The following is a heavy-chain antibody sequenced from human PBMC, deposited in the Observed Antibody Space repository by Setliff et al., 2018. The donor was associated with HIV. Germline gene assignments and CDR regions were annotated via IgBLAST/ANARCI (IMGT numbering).Heavy chain of an antibody. CDR1: GYTFNNYY. CDR3: AGTIAGVGVLVY. Sequence: ASVKVSCKASGYTFNNYYVQWMRQAPGQGPEWMGWISPNTGATNSAQKFQGRLTMTRDTPISTTYMELSSLRSDDTAIYYCAGTIAGVGVLVYWGQGTLVTVSS. V-gene: IGHV1-2*02. D-gene: IGHD6-13*01. J-gene: IGHJ4*02. CDR2: ISPNTGAT.